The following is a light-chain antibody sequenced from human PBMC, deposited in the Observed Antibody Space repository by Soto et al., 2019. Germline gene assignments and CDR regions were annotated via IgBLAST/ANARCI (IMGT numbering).Light chain of an antibody. Sequence: AIRMTQSPSSLSASTRDLITITRRSSQGLSSYLACYHQKPGTAPNLLIYPAPTLQSGVPSRFSGSGSGTDFTLPISCLQSEDFATYYYHQYYSYMLPFGGGTKVEIK. CDR2: PAP. CDR1: QGLSSY. J-gene: IGKJ4*01. CDR3: HQYYSYMLP. V-gene: IGKV1-8*01.